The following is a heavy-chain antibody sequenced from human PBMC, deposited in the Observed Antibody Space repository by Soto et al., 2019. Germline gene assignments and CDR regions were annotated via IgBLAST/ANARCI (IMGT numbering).Heavy chain of an antibody. V-gene: IGHV4-30-2*01. J-gene: IGHJ4*02. CDR2: IYHSGST. Sequence: SETLSLTCAVSGGSISSGGYSWSWIRQPPGKGLEWIGYIYHSGSTYYNPSLKSRVTISVDRSKNQFSLKLSSATAADTAVFYCARAGYSSGWSRAPFDYWGQGTLVTVSS. CDR3: ARAGYSSGWSRAPFDY. D-gene: IGHD6-19*01. CDR1: GGSISSGGYS.